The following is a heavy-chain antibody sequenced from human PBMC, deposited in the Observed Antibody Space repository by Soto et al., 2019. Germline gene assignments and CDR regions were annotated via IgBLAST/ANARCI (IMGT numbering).Heavy chain of an antibody. CDR2: IIPIFGTA. Sequence: QVQLVQSGAEVKKPGSSVKVSCKASGGTFSSYAISWVRQAPGQGLEWMGGIIPIFGTANYAQKFQGRVTITADESTSTAYMELSSLRSEDTAVYYCASTVTTFGGEDDDYYGMDVWGQGTTVTVSS. D-gene: IGHD4-4*01. CDR1: GGTFSSYA. J-gene: IGHJ6*02. CDR3: ASTVTTFGGEDDDYYGMDV. V-gene: IGHV1-69*01.